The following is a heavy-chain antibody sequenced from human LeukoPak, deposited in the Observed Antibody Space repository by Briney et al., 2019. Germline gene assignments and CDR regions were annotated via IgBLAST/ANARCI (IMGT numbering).Heavy chain of an antibody. Sequence: VASVKVSCKASGGTFSSYTISWVRQAPGQGLEWMGRIIPILGIANYAQKFQGRVTITADKSTSTAYMELSSLRSEDTAVYYCARESGIVVVPAAAFDYWGQGTLVTVSS. CDR1: GGTFSSYT. D-gene: IGHD2-2*01. V-gene: IGHV1-69*04. CDR3: ARESGIVVVPAAAFDY. J-gene: IGHJ4*02. CDR2: IIPILGIA.